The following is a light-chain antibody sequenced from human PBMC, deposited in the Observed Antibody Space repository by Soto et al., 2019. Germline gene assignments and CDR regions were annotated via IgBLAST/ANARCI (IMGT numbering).Light chain of an antibody. CDR1: QSISSY. Sequence: DIQMTQSPSSLSASVGDRVTITCRASQSISSYLNWYQQKPGKAPKLLIYAASSLQSGVPSRFSGSGSGTDFTLTISSLQPEDFATYYCQQSYSTLPTFGQGTDWRL. CDR2: AAS. V-gene: IGKV1-39*01. CDR3: QQSYSTLPT. J-gene: IGKJ5*01.